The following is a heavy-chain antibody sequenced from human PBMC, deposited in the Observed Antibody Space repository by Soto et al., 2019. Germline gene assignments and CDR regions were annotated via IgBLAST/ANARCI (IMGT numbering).Heavy chain of an antibody. J-gene: IGHJ4*02. CDR3: ARGPPAWGFDY. Sequence: QVQLVQSGAEVKKPGASVKVSCKASGYTFTSFDINWVRQAPGQGLEWMGWMSPESSNTGYAQKFQGRATXTXXTSTTTAHMELSSLRSADTAVYYCARGPPAWGFDYWGQGTLVTVSS. V-gene: IGHV1-8*01. D-gene: IGHD7-27*01. CDR1: GYTFTSFD. CDR2: MSPESSNT.